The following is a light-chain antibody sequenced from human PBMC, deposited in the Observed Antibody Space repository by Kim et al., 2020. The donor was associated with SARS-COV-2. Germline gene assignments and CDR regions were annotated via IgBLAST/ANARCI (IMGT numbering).Light chain of an antibody. J-gene: IGKJ2*01. Sequence: DIQMTQSPSSLSAAVGDRVTITCRASQSISSYLNWYQQKPGKAPKLLIYAASTLQSGVPSRFSGSGSGTDFTLTISNLQPEDFATYYCQQSYNTPPFTFGQGTKLEI. CDR3: QQSYNTPPFT. CDR2: AAS. V-gene: IGKV1-39*01. CDR1: QSISSY.